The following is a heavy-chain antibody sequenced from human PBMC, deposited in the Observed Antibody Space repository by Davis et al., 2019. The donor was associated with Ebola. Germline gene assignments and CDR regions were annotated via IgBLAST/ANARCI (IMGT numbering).Heavy chain of an antibody. Sequence: GGSLRLSCAASGFTFSSYGMHWVRQAPGKGLEWVAVISYDGSNKYYADSVKGRFTISRDNSKNTLYLQMNSLRAEDTAVYYCARVCCYYYGMDVWGQGTTVTVSS. J-gene: IGHJ6*02. CDR3: ARVCCYYYGMDV. V-gene: IGHV3-30*03. CDR1: GFTFSSYG. CDR2: ISYDGSNK. D-gene: IGHD4/OR15-4a*01.